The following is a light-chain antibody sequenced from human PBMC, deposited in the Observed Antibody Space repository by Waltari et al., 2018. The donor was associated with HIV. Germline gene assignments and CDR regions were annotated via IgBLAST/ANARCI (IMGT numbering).Light chain of an antibody. Sequence: QSALTQPASVSGSPGQSITISCTGTSSDVGGYNLFSWYQQHPGKAPKLMIYEVSKRPSGVSNRFSGSKSGNTSSLTIAGLQAEDEADYYGCAYAGSTTYVIFGGGTKLTVL. CDR1: SSDVGGYNL. CDR2: EVS. J-gene: IGLJ2*01. V-gene: IGLV2-23*02. CDR3: CAYAGSTTYVI.